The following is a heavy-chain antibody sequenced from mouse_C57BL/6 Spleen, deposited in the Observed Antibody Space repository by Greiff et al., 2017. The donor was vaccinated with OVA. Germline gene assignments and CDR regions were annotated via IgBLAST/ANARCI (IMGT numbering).Heavy chain of an antibody. D-gene: IGHD1-1*02. J-gene: IGHJ1*03. CDR3: ARGGALWSYFDV. CDR1: GYAFSSSW. V-gene: IGHV1-82*01. CDR2: IYPGDGDT. Sequence: QVQLQQSGPELVKPGASVKISCKASGYAFSSSWMNWVKQRPGKGLEWIGRIYPGDGDTNYNGKFKGKATLTADKSSSTAYMQLSSLTSEDSAVYFCARGGALWSYFDVWGTGTTVTVSS.